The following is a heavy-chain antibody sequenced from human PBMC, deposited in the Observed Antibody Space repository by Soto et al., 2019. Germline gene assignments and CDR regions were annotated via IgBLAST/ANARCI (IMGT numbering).Heavy chain of an antibody. D-gene: IGHD3-22*01. CDR2: INPSGGST. Sequence: ASVKVSCKASGYTFTSYYMHWVRQAPGQGLEWMGIINPSGGSTSYAQKFQGRVTMTRDTSTSTVYMELSSLRSEDTAVYYCAREFNYDSSGYYRDETDYWGQETLVTVSS. J-gene: IGHJ4*02. CDR3: AREFNYDSSGYYRDETDY. V-gene: IGHV1-46*01. CDR1: GYTFTSYY.